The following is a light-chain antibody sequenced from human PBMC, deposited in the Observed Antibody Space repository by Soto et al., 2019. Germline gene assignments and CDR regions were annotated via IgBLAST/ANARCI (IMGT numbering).Light chain of an antibody. CDR2: GAA. CDR3: QQFGSSPLT. V-gene: IGKV3-20*01. Sequence: EIVLTQSPGTLSLTQGERATLSCRASQSVDSNIAWYQQKPGQAPRLLIYGAARRATGIPDRFSGSGSGTDFTLTISRLEPGDFAVYYCQQFGSSPLTFGGGTKVEIK. CDR1: QSVDSN. J-gene: IGKJ4*01.